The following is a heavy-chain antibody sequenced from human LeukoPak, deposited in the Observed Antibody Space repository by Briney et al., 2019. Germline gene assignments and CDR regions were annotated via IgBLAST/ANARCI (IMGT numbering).Heavy chain of an antibody. V-gene: IGHV7-4-1*02. Sequence: ASVRVSCKASGYTLTSYAMSWVRQAPGQGLEWMGWINTNTGNPTCAQGFTGRFVFSLDTSVSTAYLQISSLKAEDTAVYYCARGRYCSDGSCYLDYWGQGTLVTVSS. CDR3: ARGRYCSDGSCYLDY. D-gene: IGHD2-15*01. CDR2: INTNTGNP. J-gene: IGHJ4*02. CDR1: GYTLTSYA.